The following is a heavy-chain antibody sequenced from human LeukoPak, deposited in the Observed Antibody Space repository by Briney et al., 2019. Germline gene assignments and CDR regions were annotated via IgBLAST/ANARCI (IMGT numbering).Heavy chain of an antibody. CDR3: ARGILEKNSVAFDL. CDR1: GFMLSSYI. Sequence: GGSLRLSCAASGFMLSSYIVHWVRQAPGKGLEWVALISSDGGTKYFADSVKGRFTVSRDNSENTLYLQMNSLGADDTAVYYCARGILEKNSVAFDLWGQGTMVTVS. V-gene: IGHV3-30-3*01. J-gene: IGHJ3*01. D-gene: IGHD3-3*01. CDR2: ISSDGGTK.